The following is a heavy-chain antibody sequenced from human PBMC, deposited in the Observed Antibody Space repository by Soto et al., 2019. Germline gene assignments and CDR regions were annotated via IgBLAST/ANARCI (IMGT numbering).Heavy chain of an antibody. CDR2: IIPIFGTA. CDR3: AREEELRSYNWFDP. V-gene: IGHV1-69*06. Sequence: SVKVSCKASGGTFSSYAISWVRQAPGQGLEWMGGIIPIFGTANYAQKFQGRVTITADKSTSTAYMELSSLRSEDTAVYYCAREEELRSYNWFDPWGQGTLVTVSS. CDR1: GGTFSSYA. J-gene: IGHJ5*02. D-gene: IGHD1-7*01.